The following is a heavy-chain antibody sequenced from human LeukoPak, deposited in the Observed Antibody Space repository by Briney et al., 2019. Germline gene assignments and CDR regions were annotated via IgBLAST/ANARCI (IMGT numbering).Heavy chain of an antibody. CDR2: ISAYNGNT. CDR3: ARDIPTYYDFWSGQPGY. J-gene: IGHJ4*02. Sequence: ASVKVSSKASGYTFTSYCVSWVRQAPVQGLEWMGWISAYNGNTHYAQKLQGRVTMTTDTSTSTASMELRSLRSDDTAVYYCARDIPTYYDFWSGQPGYWGQGTLVTVSS. D-gene: IGHD3-3*01. V-gene: IGHV1-18*01. CDR1: GYTFTSYC.